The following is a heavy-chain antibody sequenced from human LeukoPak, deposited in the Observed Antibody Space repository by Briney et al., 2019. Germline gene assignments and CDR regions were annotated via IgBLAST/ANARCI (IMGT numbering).Heavy chain of an antibody. J-gene: IGHJ4*02. CDR2: IYPGDSDT. D-gene: IGHD6-19*01. CDR1: GYSFTSYW. V-gene: IGHV5-51*01. CDR3: ARPLIGYSSGWYVDDY. Sequence: HGESLKISCKGSGYSFTSYWIGWVRQMPGKGLKWMGIIYPGDSDTRYSPSFQGQVTISADKSISTAYLQWSSLKASDTAMYYCARPLIGYSSGWYVDDYWGQGTLVTVSS.